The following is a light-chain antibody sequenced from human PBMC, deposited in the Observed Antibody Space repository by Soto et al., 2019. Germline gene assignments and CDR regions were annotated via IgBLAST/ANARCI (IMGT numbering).Light chain of an antibody. J-gene: IGKJ5*01. CDR1: QGVTTN. V-gene: IGKV3-15*01. Sequence: EILMTQSPATLSVSPGASVTLSWRAGQGVTTNFAWYQQKSGQSPRLLIYDVSARATGVPSRFSGTGSETDFTLTISGLQSEDSAIYFCQQYNNWPFSFGRGTRLEI. CDR3: QQYNNWPFS. CDR2: DVS.